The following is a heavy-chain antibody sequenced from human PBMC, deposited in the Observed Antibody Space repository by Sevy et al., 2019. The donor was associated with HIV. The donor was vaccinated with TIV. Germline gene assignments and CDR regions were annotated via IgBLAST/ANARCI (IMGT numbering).Heavy chain of an antibody. J-gene: IGHJ4*02. CDR2: VSGNDGST. Sequence: GGSLRLSCAASGFIFSKFALSWVRQAPGRVLEWVSAVSGNDGSTYSAASVKGRFTISRDISENMLYLQMSSLSAEDTAVYYCAKDFSYGGNSWNFDFWGQGTLVTVSS. V-gene: IGHV3-23*01. CDR3: AKDFSYGGNSWNFDF. D-gene: IGHD4-17*01. CDR1: GFIFSKFA.